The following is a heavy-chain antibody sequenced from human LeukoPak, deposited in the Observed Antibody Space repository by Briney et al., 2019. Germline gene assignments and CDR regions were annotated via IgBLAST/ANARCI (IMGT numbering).Heavy chain of an antibody. CDR2: IWDDGNNK. V-gene: IGHV3-33*01. CDR1: GFSFSNHG. D-gene: IGHD3-10*01. Sequence: QPGGSLRLSCAASGFSFSNHGMHWVRQAPGKRLEWVAVIWDDGNNKRYANSVNGRFTISRDNSENTLYLQMNGLTAEDTAMYYCARDSYQDYYGRFDPWGQGPLVIVSS. J-gene: IGHJ5*02. CDR3: ARDSYQDYYGRFDP.